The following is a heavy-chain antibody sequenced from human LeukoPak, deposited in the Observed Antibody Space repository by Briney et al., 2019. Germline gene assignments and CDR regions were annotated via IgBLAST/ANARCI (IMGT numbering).Heavy chain of an antibody. CDR2: ISYDGSNK. V-gene: IGHV3-30-3*01. CDR3: AREYSSGWGVPDY. CDR1: GFTFSSYA. J-gene: IGHJ4*02. Sequence: GGSLRLSCAASGFTFSSYAMHWVRQAPGKGLEWVAAISYDGSNKYYADSVKGRFTISRDNSKNTLYLQMNSLRAEDTAVYYCAREYSSGWGVPDYWGQGTPVTVSS. D-gene: IGHD6-19*01.